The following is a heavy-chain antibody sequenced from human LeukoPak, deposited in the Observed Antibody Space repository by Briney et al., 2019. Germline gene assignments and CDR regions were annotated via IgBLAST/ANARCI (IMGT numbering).Heavy chain of an antibody. CDR1: GFTFSSYW. D-gene: IGHD6-6*01. CDR2: INSDESST. CDR3: ARAGIAGRPPDY. V-gene: IGHV3-74*01. Sequence: GGSLRLSCAASGFTFSSYWMHWVRQAPGKGLAWVSRINSDESSTSYADSVKGRFTISRDNAKNTLHLQMNSLRAEDTAVYYCARAGIAGRPPDYWGQGTLVTVSS. J-gene: IGHJ4*02.